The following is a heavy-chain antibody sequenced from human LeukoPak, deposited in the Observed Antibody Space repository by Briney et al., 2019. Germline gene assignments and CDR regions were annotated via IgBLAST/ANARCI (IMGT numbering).Heavy chain of an antibody. CDR2: ISSSGSTI. V-gene: IGHV3-48*03. J-gene: IGHJ3*02. CDR3: ARGMAYYYDSSGYGRFDI. D-gene: IGHD3-22*01. Sequence: GGSLRLSCAASGFTFSSYEMNWVRQAPGKGLEWVSYISSSGSTIYYADSVKGRFTISRDNAKNSLYLQMNSLRAEDTAVYYCARGMAYYYDSSGYGRFDIWGQGTMVTVSS. CDR1: GFTFSSYE.